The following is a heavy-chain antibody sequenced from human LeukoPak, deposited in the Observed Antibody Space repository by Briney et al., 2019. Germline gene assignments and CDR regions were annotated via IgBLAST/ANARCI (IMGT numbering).Heavy chain of an antibody. V-gene: IGHV1-2*04. CDR2: INPNSGGT. CDR1: GYTFTGYY. J-gene: IGHJ4*02. CDR3: ARALGYSSSWYAFDY. Sequence: ASVKVSCKASGYTFTGYYMHWVRQAPGQGLEWMGWINPNSGGTNYAQKFQGWVTMTRDTSISTAYMELSRLRSDDTAVYYCARALGYSSSWYAFDYWGQGTLVTVSS. D-gene: IGHD6-13*01.